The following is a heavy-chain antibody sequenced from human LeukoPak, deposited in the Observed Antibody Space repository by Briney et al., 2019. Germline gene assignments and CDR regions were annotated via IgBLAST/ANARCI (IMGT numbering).Heavy chain of an antibody. CDR1: GYTFSSYA. V-gene: IGHV1-69*05. J-gene: IGHJ3*02. Sequence: ASVKVSCKASGYTFSSYAISWVRQAPGQGLEWMGGIIPIFGKANYAQKFQGRVTITTDESMSTAYVELSSLRSEDTAVYYCARVLARPSSLIGALDIWGQGTMVTVSS. CDR3: ARVLARPSSLIGALDI. CDR2: IIPIFGKA. D-gene: IGHD6-6*01.